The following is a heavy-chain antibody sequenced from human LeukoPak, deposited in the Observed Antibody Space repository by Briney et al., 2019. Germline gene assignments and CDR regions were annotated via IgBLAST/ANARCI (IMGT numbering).Heavy chain of an antibody. V-gene: IGHV4-59*01. CDR1: DGSISHYY. J-gene: IGHJ3*01. CDR2: IYYSGST. D-gene: IGHD1-26*01. Sequence: PSETLSLTCTVSDGSISHYYWSWIRQPPGKGLEWIGCIYYSGSTDYNPSLRSRVTISVDTSKNHFSLKLSSVTAADTAVYYCARESVYSGRYYVFDFWGQGTMVTVSS. CDR3: ARESVYSGRYYVFDF.